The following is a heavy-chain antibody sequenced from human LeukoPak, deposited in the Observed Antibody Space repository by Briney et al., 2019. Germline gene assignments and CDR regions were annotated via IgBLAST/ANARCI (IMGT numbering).Heavy chain of an antibody. V-gene: IGHV1-69*04. CDR1: GGTFSSYA. Sequence: EASVKVSCKASGGTFSSYAISWVRQAPGQGLEWMGRIIPILGIANYAQKFQGRVTITADKSTSTAYMELSSLRSEDTAVYYCAEDPGTTNAFDIWGQGTMVTVSS. CDR2: IIPILGIA. J-gene: IGHJ3*02. D-gene: IGHD4-17*01. CDR3: AEDPGTTNAFDI.